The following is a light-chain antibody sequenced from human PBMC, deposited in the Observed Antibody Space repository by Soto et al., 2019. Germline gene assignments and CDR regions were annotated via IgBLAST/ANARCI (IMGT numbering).Light chain of an antibody. J-gene: IGKJ5*01. V-gene: IGKV3-11*01. CDR3: QQRHMWRIT. Sequence: EVVLTQSPVTLSLSPGERATLSCRASQSFRGLLAWYQQKTGQAPRLLIYDAYNRATGIPPRFSGREPVPGFTLTISSLEPEDAAVYYCQQRHMWRITFGQGTRLEIK. CDR2: DAY. CDR1: QSFRGL.